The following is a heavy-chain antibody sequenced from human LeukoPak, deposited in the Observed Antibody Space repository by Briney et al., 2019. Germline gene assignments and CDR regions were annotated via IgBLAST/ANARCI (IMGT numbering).Heavy chain of an antibody. V-gene: IGHV4-39*07. CDR1: GGSISSSSYY. CDR2: IYYSGST. J-gene: IGHJ2*01. Sequence: SETLSLTCTVSGGSISSSSYYWGWIRQPPGKGLEWIGSIYYSGSTNYNPSLKSRVTISVDTSKNQFSLKLSSVTAADTAVYYCARVDYDFWSGYSARYFDLWGRGTLVTVSS. CDR3: ARVDYDFWSGYSARYFDL. D-gene: IGHD3-3*01.